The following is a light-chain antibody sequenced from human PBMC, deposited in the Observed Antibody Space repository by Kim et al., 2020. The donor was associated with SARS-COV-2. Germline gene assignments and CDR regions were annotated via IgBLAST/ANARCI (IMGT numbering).Light chain of an antibody. CDR1: SLRSYY. J-gene: IGLJ3*02. V-gene: IGLV3-19*01. CDR2: GKN. Sequence: SSELTQDPAVSVALGQTVRITCQGDSLRSYYASWYQQKPGQAPVLVIYGKNNRPSGIPDRFSGSRSGNTASLTITGAHAEDEADYYYNSRDSSGNHLVFGGGTKVTVL. CDR3: NSRDSSGNHLV.